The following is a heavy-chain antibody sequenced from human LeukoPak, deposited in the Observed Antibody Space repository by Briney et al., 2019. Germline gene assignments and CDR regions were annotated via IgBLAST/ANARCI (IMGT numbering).Heavy chain of an antibody. Sequence: GASVKVSCKASGYTFTSYDINWVRQATGQGLEWMGWMNPNSGNTGYAQKFQGRVTVTRNTSISTAYMELSSLRSEDTAVYYCAIRYGSGEKYYYYYMDVWGKGTTVTVSS. CDR1: GYTFTSYD. J-gene: IGHJ6*03. D-gene: IGHD3-10*01. CDR3: AIRYGSGEKYYYYYMDV. V-gene: IGHV1-8*01. CDR2: MNPNSGNT.